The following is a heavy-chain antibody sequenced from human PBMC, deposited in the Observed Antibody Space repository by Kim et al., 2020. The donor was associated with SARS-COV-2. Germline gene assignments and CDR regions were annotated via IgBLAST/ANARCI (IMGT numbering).Heavy chain of an antibody. Sequence: ASVKVSCKASGYTFTSYAMNWVRQAPGQGLEWMGWINTNTGNPTYAQGFTGRFVFSLDTSVSTAYLQISSLKAEDTAVYYCARWTATADLDAFDIWGQGTMVTVSS. J-gene: IGHJ3*02. CDR2: INTNTGNP. V-gene: IGHV7-4-1*02. CDR3: ARWTATADLDAFDI. D-gene: IGHD5-18*01. CDR1: GYTFTSYA.